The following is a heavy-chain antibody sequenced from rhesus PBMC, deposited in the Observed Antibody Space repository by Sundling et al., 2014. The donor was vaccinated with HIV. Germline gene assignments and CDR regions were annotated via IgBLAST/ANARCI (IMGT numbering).Heavy chain of an antibody. Sequence: QVQLQESGPGLVKPSETLSLTCAVSDYSISSGYSWSWIRLPPGKGLEWIGSIYTDGNNYLNASLRSRVTLSVDTSKNQFSLRLRSVTAADTAVYYCARDYFDSDYNIFYFDFWGQGVLVTVSS. J-gene: IGHJ4*01. V-gene: IGHV4S13*01. CDR1: DYSISSGYS. CDR2: IYTDGNN. D-gene: IGHD3-28*01. CDR3: ARDYFDSDYNIFYFDF.